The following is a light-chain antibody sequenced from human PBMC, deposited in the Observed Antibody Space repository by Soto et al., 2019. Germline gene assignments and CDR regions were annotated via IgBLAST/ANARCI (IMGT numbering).Light chain of an antibody. CDR3: QQYGSSPTWT. CDR2: GAS. CDR1: QSVSSSY. Sequence: ESLLTQSPGTLSLSPGERATLCCRASQSVSSSYLAWYQQKPGQAPRLLIYGASTRATGIPDRFSGSGSGTDFTLTISRLEPEDSAVYYCQQYGSSPTWTFGQGTKVDIK. V-gene: IGKV3-20*01. J-gene: IGKJ1*01.